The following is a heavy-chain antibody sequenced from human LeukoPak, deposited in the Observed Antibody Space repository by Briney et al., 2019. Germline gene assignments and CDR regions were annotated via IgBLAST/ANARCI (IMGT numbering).Heavy chain of an antibody. Sequence: GSSVKVSCKASGGTFSSYAISWVRQAPGQGLEWMGGIIPIFGTANYAQKFQGRVTITADKSTSTAYMELSSLRSEDTAVYYCARQNYDILTGYPHWFDPWGQGTLVTVSS. CDR2: IIPIFGTA. V-gene: IGHV1-69*06. J-gene: IGHJ5*02. CDR3: ARQNYDILTGYPHWFDP. D-gene: IGHD3-9*01. CDR1: GGTFSSYA.